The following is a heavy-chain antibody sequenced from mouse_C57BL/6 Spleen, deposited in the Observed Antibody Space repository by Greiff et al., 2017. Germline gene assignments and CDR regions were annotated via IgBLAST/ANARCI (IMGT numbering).Heavy chain of an antibody. CDR1: GYTFTDHT. V-gene: IGHV1-78*01. D-gene: IGHD1-1*01. J-gene: IGHJ2*01. Sequence: VQLQQSDAELVKPGASVKISCKVSGYTFTDHTIHWMKQRPEQGLEWIGYIYPRDGSTKYNEKFKGKATLTADKSSSTAYMQLNSLTSEDSAVYFCARSLYYYGSSYVGSDYWGQGTTLTVSS. CDR3: ARSLYYYGSSYVGSDY. CDR2: IYPRDGST.